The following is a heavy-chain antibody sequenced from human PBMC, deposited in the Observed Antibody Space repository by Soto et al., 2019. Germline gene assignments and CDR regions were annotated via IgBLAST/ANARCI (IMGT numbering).Heavy chain of an antibody. Sequence: PGGSLRLSCAASGFTFSSYGMHWVRQAPGKGLEWVAVISYDGSNKYYADSVKGRFTISRDSSKDTLYLQMNSLRAEDTAVYYCAKSDESIAAAGFLSRYYYYYGMDVWGQGTTVTVSS. J-gene: IGHJ6*02. D-gene: IGHD6-13*01. CDR3: AKSDESIAAAGFLSRYYYYYGMDV. V-gene: IGHV3-30*18. CDR2: ISYDGSNK. CDR1: GFTFSSYG.